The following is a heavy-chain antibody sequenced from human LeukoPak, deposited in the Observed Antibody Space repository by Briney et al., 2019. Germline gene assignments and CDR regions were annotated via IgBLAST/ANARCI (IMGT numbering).Heavy chain of an antibody. CDR3: ARAVAGTEGWFNS. CDR1: GDSVSSDSAA. J-gene: IGHJ5*01. CDR2: TYYRSKWYN. Sequence: SQTLSLTCAISGDSVSSDSAAWNWIRQSPSRGLEWLGRTYYRSKWYNDSSAFVKSRIIINPATSKNQFSLQLNSVTPEDTAVYYCARAVAGTEGWFNSWGQGTLVTVSS. D-gene: IGHD1-1*01. V-gene: IGHV6-1*01.